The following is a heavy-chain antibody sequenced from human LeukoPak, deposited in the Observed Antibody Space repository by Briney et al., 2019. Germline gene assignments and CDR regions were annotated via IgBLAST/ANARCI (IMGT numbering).Heavy chain of an antibody. CDR1: GGSISSYY. D-gene: IGHD1-26*01. Sequence: PSETLSLTCTVSGGSISSYYWSWIRQPPGKGLEWIGYIYYSGSNNYNPSLKSRVTISVDTSKNQFSLKLSSVTAADTAVYYCARHGVGVATKIYYFDYWGQGTLVTVSS. J-gene: IGHJ4*02. CDR3: ARHGVGVATKIYYFDY. CDR2: IYYSGSN. V-gene: IGHV4-59*08.